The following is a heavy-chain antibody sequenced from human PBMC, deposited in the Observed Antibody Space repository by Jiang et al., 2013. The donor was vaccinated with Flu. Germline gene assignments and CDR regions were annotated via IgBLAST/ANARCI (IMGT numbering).Heavy chain of an antibody. J-gene: IGHJ4*02. CDR1: GFTVSSNY. CDR3: ARDQGLDDPSFDY. CDR2: IYSGGST. V-gene: IGHV3-66*01. Sequence: VQLLESGGGLVQPGGSLRLSCAASGFTVSSNYMSWVRQAPGKGLEWVSVIYSGGSTYYADSVKGRFTISRDNSKNTLYLQMNSLRAEDTAVYYCARDQGLDDPSFDYWGQGTLVTVS. D-gene: IGHD1-1*01.